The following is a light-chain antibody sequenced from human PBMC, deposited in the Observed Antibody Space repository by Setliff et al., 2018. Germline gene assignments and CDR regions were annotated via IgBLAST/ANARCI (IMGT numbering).Light chain of an antibody. V-gene: IGLV2-14*01. CDR3: SSYTSSSTPYV. J-gene: IGLJ1*01. CDR2: DVS. Sequence: QSVLTQPASVSGSPGQSITISCTGTSSDVGGYNYVSWYQQHPGKAPKFMIYDVSKRPSGVSNRFSGSKSGNTASLTISGLQAEDEADYYCSSYTSSSTPYVFGTGTKVTVL. CDR1: SSDVGGYNY.